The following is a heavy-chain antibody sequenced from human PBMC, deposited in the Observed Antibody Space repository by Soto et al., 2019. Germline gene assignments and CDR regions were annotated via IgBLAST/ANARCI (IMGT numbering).Heavy chain of an antibody. J-gene: IGHJ3*02. Sequence: PAGSLRLSCAASGFTFSSYWMSWVRQAPGKGLEWVANIKQDGSEKYYVDSVKGRFTISRDNAKNSLYLQMNSLRAEDTAVYYCARDDDSSGYYYDAFDIWGQGTMVTVSS. V-gene: IGHV3-7*01. CDR3: ARDDDSSGYYYDAFDI. D-gene: IGHD3-22*01. CDR2: IKQDGSEK. CDR1: GFTFSSYW.